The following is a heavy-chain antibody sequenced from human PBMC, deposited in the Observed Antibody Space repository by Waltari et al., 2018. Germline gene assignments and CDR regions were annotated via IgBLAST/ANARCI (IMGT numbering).Heavy chain of an antibody. Sequence: QVQLVESGGGLVKPGGSLRLSCAASGFTFSDYYMSWIRQAPGKGLDGVSYISSSSSYTNYADSVKGRFTISRDNAKNSLYLKMNSLRAEDTAVYYCARDLVPAIDYWGQGTLVTVSS. J-gene: IGHJ4*02. V-gene: IGHV3-11*06. CDR1: GFTFSDYY. CDR2: ISSSSSYT. CDR3: ARDLVPAIDY.